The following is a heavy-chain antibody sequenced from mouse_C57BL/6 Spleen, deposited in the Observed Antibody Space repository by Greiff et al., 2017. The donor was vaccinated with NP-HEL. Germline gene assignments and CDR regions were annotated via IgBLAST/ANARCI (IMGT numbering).Heavy chain of an antibody. J-gene: IGHJ4*01. CDR2: IDPSDSET. CDR3: ARATVLRYGYYAMDY. CDR1: GYTFTSYW. V-gene: IGHV1-52*01. D-gene: IGHD1-1*01. Sequence: QVQLQQPGAELVRPGSSVKLSCKASGYTFTSYWMHWVKQRPIQGLEWIGNIDPSDSETHYNQKFKDKATLTVDKSSSTAYMQLSSLTSEDSAVYYCARATVLRYGYYAMDYWGQGTSVTVSS.